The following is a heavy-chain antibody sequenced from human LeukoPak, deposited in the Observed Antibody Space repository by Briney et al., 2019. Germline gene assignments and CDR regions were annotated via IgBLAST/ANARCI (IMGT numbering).Heavy chain of an antibody. J-gene: IGHJ4*02. CDR2: IYSGGST. D-gene: IGHD7-27*01. CDR3: ARDMSWSLGY. CDR1: GFTVSSNS. Sequence: GGSLTLSCAASGFTVSSNSMSWVRQAPGKGLEWVSVIYSGGSTYYADSVKGRFTISRDNSKNTLYLQMNSLRAEDTAVYYCARDMSWSLGYWGQGTLVTVSS. V-gene: IGHV3-66*01.